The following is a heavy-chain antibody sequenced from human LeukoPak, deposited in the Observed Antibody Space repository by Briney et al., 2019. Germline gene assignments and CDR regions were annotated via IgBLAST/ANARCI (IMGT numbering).Heavy chain of an antibody. CDR2: IIPIFGTA. CDR3: ARVSEGGSHFDY. J-gene: IGHJ4*02. Sequence: GASAKVPCKASGGTFSSYAISWVRQAPGQGLEWMGGIIPIFGTANYAQKFQGRVTITADESTSTAYMELSSLRSEDTAVYYCARVSEGGSHFDYWGQGTLVTVSS. CDR1: GGTFSSYA. V-gene: IGHV1-69*13. D-gene: IGHD2-15*01.